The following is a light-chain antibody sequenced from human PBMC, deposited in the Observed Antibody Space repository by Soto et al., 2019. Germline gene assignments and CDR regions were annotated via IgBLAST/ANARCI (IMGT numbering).Light chain of an antibody. J-gene: IGKJ4*01. V-gene: IGKV3D-15*01. CDR2: GAF. Sequence: EIVLTQSPGTLSLSPGERATLSCRASQSVSSSYLAWYQQKPGQAPRLLIYGAFNRATGIPARFSGSGSGTEFTLTISSLQSEDLAVYYCQQYNNWPPELTFGGGTKVDIK. CDR1: QSVSSSY. CDR3: QQYNNWPPELT.